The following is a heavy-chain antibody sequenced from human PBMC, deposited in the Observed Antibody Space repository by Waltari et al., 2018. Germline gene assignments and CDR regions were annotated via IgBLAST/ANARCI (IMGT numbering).Heavy chain of an antibody. CDR3: ASYNWNYAWFDP. D-gene: IGHD1-7*01. V-gene: IGHV4-39*07. J-gene: IGHJ5*02. CDR2: IYYSWCT. Sequence: QLQLQESGPGLVKPSETLSLACTVSGGSISSGSYYWGWIRQPPGKGLEWIGTIYYSWCTYDNPSRKSLLTISVDTSKNQFSLNLSAVTAADTAVYYCASYNWNYAWFDPWGQGTLVTVSS. CDR1: GGSISSGSYY.